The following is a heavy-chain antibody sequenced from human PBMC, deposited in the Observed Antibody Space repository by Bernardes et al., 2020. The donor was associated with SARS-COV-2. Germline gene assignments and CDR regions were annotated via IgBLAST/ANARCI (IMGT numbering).Heavy chain of an antibody. CDR2: VNSAGTT. Sequence: GGPLRLFCAACGFTFRNYAMSWLRRTPGKGLEWISAVNSAGTTYYADSVRGRFTAARDNSKNTLYLQMSSLRSEDTAVYYCARVVSGPHVGADAFAVWGRGTTVTVSS. V-gene: IGHV3-23*01. J-gene: IGHJ3*01. D-gene: IGHD2-21*02. CDR1: GFTFRNYA. CDR3: ARVVSGPHVGADAFAV.